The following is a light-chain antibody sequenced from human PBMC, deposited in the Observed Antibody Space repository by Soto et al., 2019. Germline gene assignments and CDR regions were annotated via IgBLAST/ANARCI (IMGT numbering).Light chain of an antibody. CDR2: GAS. CDR1: QSISSN. J-gene: IGKJ1*01. Sequence: ERVMTQSPATLSVSPGERATLSCRASQSISSNLAWYQQKPGQAPRLLIYGASTRATGVPARFSGSGSGTEFTLTISSLLSEDFAVYYCQQYNNWPRTFGQGTKVEIK. CDR3: QQYNNWPRT. V-gene: IGKV3-15*01.